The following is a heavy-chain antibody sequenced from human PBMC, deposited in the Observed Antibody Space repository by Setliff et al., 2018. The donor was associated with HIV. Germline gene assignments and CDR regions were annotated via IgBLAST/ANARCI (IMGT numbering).Heavy chain of an antibody. CDR2: ISFDGSQK. Sequence: GGSLRLSCAASGFTFSNYAIHWVRQAPGKGLEWVAIISFDGSQKYYAPSVKGRFTISRDNSKNTLSLQMNSLRAEDMAVYYCARSHDYGDDRRLDYWGQGTLVTVS. J-gene: IGHJ4*02. CDR3: ARSHDYGDDRRLDY. D-gene: IGHD4-17*01. V-gene: IGHV3-30*04. CDR1: GFTFSNYA.